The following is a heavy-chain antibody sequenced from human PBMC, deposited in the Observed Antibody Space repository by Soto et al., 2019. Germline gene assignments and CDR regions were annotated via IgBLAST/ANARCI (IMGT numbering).Heavy chain of an antibody. V-gene: IGHV4-39*07. Sequence: SESLSLTCTVSGGSICSSSYYWGWIRQPPGKGLEWIGSIYYSGSTYYNPSLKSRVTISVDTSKNQFSLKLSSVTAADTAVYYCARSIAARRRGNWFDPWGQGTLVTVSS. D-gene: IGHD6-6*01. CDR1: GGSICSSSYY. CDR2: IYYSGST. CDR3: ARSIAARRRGNWFDP. J-gene: IGHJ5*02.